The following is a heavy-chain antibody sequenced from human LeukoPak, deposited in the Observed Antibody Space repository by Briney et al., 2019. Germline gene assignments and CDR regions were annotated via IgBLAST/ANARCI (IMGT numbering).Heavy chain of an antibody. CDR2: IHHDGSNK. V-gene: IGHV3-30*02. CDR3: ARAVRWLWMYYFDY. D-gene: IGHD3-22*01. Sequence: GGSLRLSCAASGFTFSSYGMHWVRQAPGKGLDWVAFIHHDGSNKYYADSVRGRFTISRDNSKNTLYLQMNSLRAEDTAVYYCARAVRWLWMYYFDYWGQGTLVTVSS. J-gene: IGHJ4*02. CDR1: GFTFSSYG.